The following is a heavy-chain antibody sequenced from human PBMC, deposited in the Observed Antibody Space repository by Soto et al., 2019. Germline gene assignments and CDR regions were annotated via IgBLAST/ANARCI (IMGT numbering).Heavy chain of an antibody. Sequence: SETLSLTCAVYGGSFSGYYWSWIRQPPGKGLEWIGEINHSGSTNYNPSLKSRVTISVDTSKNQFSLKLSSVTAADTAVYYCARGFRNGLHLGELSSYYFDYWGQGTLVTVSS. V-gene: IGHV4-34*01. CDR2: INHSGST. J-gene: IGHJ4*02. CDR1: GGSFSGYY. D-gene: IGHD3-16*02. CDR3: ARGFRNGLHLGELSSYYFDY.